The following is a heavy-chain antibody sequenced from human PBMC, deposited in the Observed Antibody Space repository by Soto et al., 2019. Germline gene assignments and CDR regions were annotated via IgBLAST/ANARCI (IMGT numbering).Heavy chain of an antibody. CDR2: IYYSGST. CDR1: GGSISSGGYY. Sequence: QVQLQESGPGLVKPSQTLSLTCTVSGGSISSGGYYWSWIRQHPGKGLEWIGYIYYSGSTYYNPSLKSRVTISVDTSKNQFSLKLSSVTAADTAVYYCARVNPYYDYIWGSYLPNYYFDCWGQGTPVTVSS. V-gene: IGHV4-31*03. CDR3: ARVNPYYDYIWGSYLPNYYFDC. D-gene: IGHD3-16*02. J-gene: IGHJ4*02.